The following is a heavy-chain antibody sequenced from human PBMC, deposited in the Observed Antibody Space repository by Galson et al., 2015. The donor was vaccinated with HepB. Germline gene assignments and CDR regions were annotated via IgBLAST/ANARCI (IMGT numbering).Heavy chain of an antibody. CDR2: ISAYDGNT. Sequence: QSGAEVKKPGASVKVSCKASGYTFTNYGISWVRQAPGRGLEWMGWISAYDGNTNYAQNLQGRVTMTTDKSTSTAYMELTSLRSDDTAVYYCARDRSSSSLWGQGTLVTVSS. CDR1: GYTFTNYG. V-gene: IGHV1-18*01. D-gene: IGHD6-6*01. CDR3: ARDRSSSSL. J-gene: IGHJ4*02.